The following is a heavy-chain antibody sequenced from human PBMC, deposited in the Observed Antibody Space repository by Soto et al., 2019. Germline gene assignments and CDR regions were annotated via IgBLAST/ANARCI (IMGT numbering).Heavy chain of an antibody. Sequence: SETLSLTCTVSGGSISSGDYYWSWIRQVPGKGLEWIGYIYYSGSTYYNPSLKSRVAMSVDTSKNQFSLKLSSVTAADTAMYYCAREGRIAAAGRFGYWGQGTLVTVSS. J-gene: IGHJ4*02. CDR3: AREGRIAAAGRFGY. CDR1: GGSISSGDYY. CDR2: IYYSGST. V-gene: IGHV4-31*03. D-gene: IGHD6-13*01.